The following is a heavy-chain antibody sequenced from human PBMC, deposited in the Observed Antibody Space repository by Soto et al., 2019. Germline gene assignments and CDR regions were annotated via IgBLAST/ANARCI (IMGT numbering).Heavy chain of an antibody. J-gene: IGHJ3*02. CDR1: GYTFSNYG. CDR2: ISPHNGNT. D-gene: IGHD3-10*01. CDR3: ARVFGSGSYNAFDT. Sequence: QVQLVQSGAEVKNPGASVKVSCKASGYTFSNYGISWVRQAPGQGLEWMGWISPHNGNTKYTQKFQGRVTMTTDTSTSTAYMELRSLRSDDTAVFYCARVFGSGSYNAFDTWGQGTMVTVSS. V-gene: IGHV1-18*01.